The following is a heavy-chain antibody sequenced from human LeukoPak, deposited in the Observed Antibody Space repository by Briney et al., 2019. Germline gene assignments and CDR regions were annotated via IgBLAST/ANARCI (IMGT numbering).Heavy chain of an antibody. CDR1: GGPISSYS. J-gene: IGHJ5*02. CDR3: ARGGVTIFGVATPTNWFDP. D-gene: IGHD3-3*01. V-gene: IGHV4-59*01. Sequence: PSETLSLTCTVSGGPISSYSWSWIRQPPGKGLEWIGYIHYNGSPNYNPSLKSRVTISVDPSKNQFSLKLSSVTAADTAVYYCARGGVTIFGVATPTNWFDPWGQGTLVTVSS. CDR2: IHYNGSP.